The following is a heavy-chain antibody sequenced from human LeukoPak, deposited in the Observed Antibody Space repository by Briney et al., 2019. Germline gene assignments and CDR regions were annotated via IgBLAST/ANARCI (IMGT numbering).Heavy chain of an antibody. V-gene: IGHV3-30-3*01. D-gene: IGHD2-2*01. J-gene: IGHJ4*02. CDR2: ISYDGSNK. CDR1: GFTFSSYA. CDR3: ARWSLGYCSSTSCYSGLDY. Sequence: PGGSLRLSCAASGFTFSSYAMHWVRQAPGKGLEWVAVISYDGSNKYYADSVKGRFTISRDNSKNTLYLQMNSLRAEDTAVYYCARWSLGYCSSTSCYSGLDYWGQGTLVTVSS.